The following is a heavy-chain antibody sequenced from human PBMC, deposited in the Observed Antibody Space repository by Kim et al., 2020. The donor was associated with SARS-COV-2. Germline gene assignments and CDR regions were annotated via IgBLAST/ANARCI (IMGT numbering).Heavy chain of an antibody. V-gene: IGHV3-23*01. J-gene: IGHJ4*02. Sequence: GGSLRLSCAASGFTFSSYAMSWVRQAPGKGLEWVSAISGSGGSTYYADSVKGRFTISRDNSKNTLYLQMNSLRAEDTAVYYCAKVDVVVAATRIPIFDYWGQGTLVTVSS. CDR1: GFTFSSYA. CDR3: AKVDVVVAATRIPIFDY. D-gene: IGHD2-15*01. CDR2: ISGSGGST.